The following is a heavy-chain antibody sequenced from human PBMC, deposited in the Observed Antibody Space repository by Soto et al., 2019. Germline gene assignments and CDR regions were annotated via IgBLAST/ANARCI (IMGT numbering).Heavy chain of an antibody. J-gene: IGHJ3*02. CDR3: AKAPSPTAFVDAFDI. CDR1: GFTFSSYG. Sequence: QVQLVESGGGVVQPGRSLRLSCAASGFTFSSYGMHWVRQAPGKGLEGMAVISYDASNKYYADSVKGRFTISRDNSKNTRYLQMNSLRAEDTAVYYCAKAPSPTAFVDAFDIWGQGTMVTVSS. CDR2: ISYDASNK. V-gene: IGHV3-30*18.